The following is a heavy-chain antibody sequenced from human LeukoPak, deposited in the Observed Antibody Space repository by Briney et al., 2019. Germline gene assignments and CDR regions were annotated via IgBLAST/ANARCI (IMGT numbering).Heavy chain of an antibody. Sequence: SETLSLTCTVSGGSISSYYWSWIRQPPGKGLEWIGYIYYSGSTNYNPSLKSRVTISVDTSKNQFSLKLSSVTAADTAVYYCARVNRQQLGRYYFDCWGQGTLVTVSS. D-gene: IGHD6-13*01. CDR2: IYYSGST. CDR1: GGSISSYY. J-gene: IGHJ4*02. CDR3: ARVNRQQLGRYYFDC. V-gene: IGHV4-59*01.